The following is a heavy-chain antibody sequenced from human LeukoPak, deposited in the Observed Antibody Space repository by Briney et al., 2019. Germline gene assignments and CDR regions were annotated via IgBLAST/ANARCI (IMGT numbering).Heavy chain of an antibody. CDR1: GFTFSSYG. Sequence: GGSLRLSCAASGFTFSSYGMHWVRQAPGKGLEWVAAISYDGSNKYYADSVKGRFTISRDNSKNTLYLQVNSLRAEDTAVYYCARETLTTVALYYWGQGTLVTVSS. J-gene: IGHJ4*02. V-gene: IGHV3-30*03. D-gene: IGHD4-23*01. CDR3: ARETLTTVALYY. CDR2: ISYDGSNK.